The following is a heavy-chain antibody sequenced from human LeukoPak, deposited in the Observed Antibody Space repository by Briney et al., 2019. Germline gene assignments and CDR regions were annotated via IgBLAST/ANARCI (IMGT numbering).Heavy chain of an antibody. D-gene: IGHD2-15*01. Sequence: GASVKVSCKASGYTFTSYDINWVRQATGQGLEWMGWMNPNSGNTGYAQKFQGRVTMTRNTSISTAYMELSSLRSEDTAVYYCARGGYCSGGSCRKGYYFDYWGQRTLVTVSS. CDR2: MNPNSGNT. J-gene: IGHJ4*02. CDR1: GYTFTSYD. V-gene: IGHV1-8*01. CDR3: ARGGYCSGGSCRKGYYFDY.